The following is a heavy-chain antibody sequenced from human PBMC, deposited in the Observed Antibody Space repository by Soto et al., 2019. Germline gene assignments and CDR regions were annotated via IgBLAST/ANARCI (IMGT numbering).Heavy chain of an antibody. CDR1: GGSISSSNHY. Sequence: SETKSLTCTVSGGSISSSNHYWGWIRQPPGKGLEWIGTIYYSGTTYYNPSLKSRVTISVDRSKNQFSLKLSSVTAADTAVYYCARVPDRWGQGTLVTVSS. CDR3: ARVPDR. V-gene: IGHV4-39*07. J-gene: IGHJ5*02. D-gene: IGHD2-2*01. CDR2: IYYSGTT.